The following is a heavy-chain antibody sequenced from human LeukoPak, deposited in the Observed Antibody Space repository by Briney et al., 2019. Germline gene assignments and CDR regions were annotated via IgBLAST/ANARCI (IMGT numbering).Heavy chain of an antibody. CDR2: IYPADSDT. J-gene: IGHJ4*02. Sequence: GEPLKISCKGSGYSFTSYWIGWVRQMPGKGLEWMGIIYPADSDTRYSPSFLGQVTISADKSISTAYLQWSSLKASDTAIYYCARLGLSAAPSYYFDYWGQGTLVTVSS. CDR3: ARLGLSAAPSYYFDY. D-gene: IGHD3-16*01. CDR1: GYSFTSYW. V-gene: IGHV5-51*01.